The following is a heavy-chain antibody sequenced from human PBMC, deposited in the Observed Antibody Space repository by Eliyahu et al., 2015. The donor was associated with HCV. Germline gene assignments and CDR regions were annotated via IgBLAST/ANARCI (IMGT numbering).Heavy chain of an antibody. V-gene: IGHV3-33*01. CDR3: ARVEDSSGYYSLDY. Sequence: QVQLLESGGGVXQPGXSLRLSCAASXXTFXSXGXHWVRQAPGKGLEWVAVIWYDGSNKYYADSVKGRFTISRDNSKNTLYLQMNSLRAEDTAVYYCARVEDSSGYYSLDYWGQGTLVTVSS. CDR1: XXTFXSXG. J-gene: IGHJ4*02. D-gene: IGHD3-22*01. CDR2: IWYDGSNK.